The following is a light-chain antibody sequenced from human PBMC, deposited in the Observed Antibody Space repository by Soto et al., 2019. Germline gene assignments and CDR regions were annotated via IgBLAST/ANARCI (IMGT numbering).Light chain of an antibody. J-gene: IGKJ4*01. CDR3: QQSYPTPLT. CDR2: AAS. CDR1: QSISSY. Sequence: DIQMTQSPYSLSASVGDRVTITCRASQSISSYLNWYQQKPGKAPELLIYAASSLQSGVPSRFSGSGSGTDFTLTISSRQPEDVATYYCQQSYPTPLTFGGGTKVEIK. V-gene: IGKV1-39*01.